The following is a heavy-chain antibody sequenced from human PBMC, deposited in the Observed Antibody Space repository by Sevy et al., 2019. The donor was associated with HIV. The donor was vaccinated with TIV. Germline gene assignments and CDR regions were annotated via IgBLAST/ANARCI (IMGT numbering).Heavy chain of an antibody. CDR1: GFTFSSYA. J-gene: IGHJ4*02. CDR3: AKATMIVVVIPFDY. D-gene: IGHD3-22*01. CDR2: ISGSGGST. Sequence: GGSLRLSCAASGFTFSSYAMSWVRQAPGKGLDWVSAISGSGGSTYYADSVKGRFTISRDNSKNTLYLQMNSLRAEDTAVYYCAKATMIVVVIPFDYWGQGTLVTVSS. V-gene: IGHV3-23*01.